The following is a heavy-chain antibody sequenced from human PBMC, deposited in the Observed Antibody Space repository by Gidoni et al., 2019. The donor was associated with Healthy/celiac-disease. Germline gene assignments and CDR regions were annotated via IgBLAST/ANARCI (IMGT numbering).Heavy chain of an antibody. CDR2: IYYSGST. Sequence: QLQLQESGPGLVKPSETLSLTCTVSGGSISSSSYYWGWIRQPPGKGLELIGSIYYSGSTYYNPSLKSRVTISVDTSKNQFSLKLSSVTAADTAVYYCARRLSIAEFDPWGQGTLVTVSS. V-gene: IGHV4-39*01. J-gene: IGHJ5*02. CDR3: ARRLSIAEFDP. CDR1: GGSISSSSYY. D-gene: IGHD6-6*01.